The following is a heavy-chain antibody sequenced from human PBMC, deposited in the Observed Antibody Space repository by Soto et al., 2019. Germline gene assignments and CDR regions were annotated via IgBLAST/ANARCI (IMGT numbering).Heavy chain of an antibody. CDR3: ARALSDAFDI. V-gene: IGHV3-11*01. CDR1: GFKFRAYY. CDR2: ISSSGTGT. Sequence: QVQLVESGGGLVKPGGSLRLSCAASGFKFRAYYMIWIRQAPGKGLEWVSYISSSGTGTYYGDSVKGRFTISRDNAKNSLYLQMNSLRAEDTAVYYCARALSDAFDIWGQGTMVTVSS. J-gene: IGHJ3*02.